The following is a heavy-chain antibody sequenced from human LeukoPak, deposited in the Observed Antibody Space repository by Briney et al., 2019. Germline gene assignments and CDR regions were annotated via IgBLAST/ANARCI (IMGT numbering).Heavy chain of an antibody. CDR3: ARLFSSWSFDY. CDR2: IYYSGIT. J-gene: IGHJ4*02. V-gene: IGHV4-59*01. D-gene: IGHD6-13*01. Sequence: QVQLQESGPGLVKPSETLSLTCTVSGGSISSYYWSWIRQPPGKGLEWIAYIYYSGITSYNPSLKSRVTISVNTSKNQFSLRLSSVTAADTAVCYCARLFSSWSFDYWGQGTLVTVSS. CDR1: GGSISSYY.